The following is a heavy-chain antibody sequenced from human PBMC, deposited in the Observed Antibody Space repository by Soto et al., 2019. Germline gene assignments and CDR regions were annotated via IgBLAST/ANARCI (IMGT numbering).Heavy chain of an antibody. CDR1: GFTFSSDG. D-gene: IGHD3-3*01. V-gene: IGHV3-30*18. J-gene: IGHJ6*02. CDR3: AKDCGTSYYFWSGWGGNSPSYYYVMDV. Sequence: GGSLRLSCAASGFTFSSDGMHWVRQAPGKGLEWVAVISYDRSNKYYADSVKGRFTISRDNSKNTQYLQMNSLRAEDTAVYYCAKDCGTSYYFWSGWGGNSPSYYYVMDVWGQGTRVTVSS. CDR2: ISYDRSNK.